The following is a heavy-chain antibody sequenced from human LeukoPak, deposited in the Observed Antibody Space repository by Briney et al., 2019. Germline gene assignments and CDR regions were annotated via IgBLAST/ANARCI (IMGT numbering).Heavy chain of an antibody. CDR2: VSLSGLT. V-gene: IGHV4-4*02. CDR3: SRENGAFSPFGY. J-gene: IGHJ4*02. CDR1: GVSITSTNW. Sequence: PSGTLSLTCGVSGVSITSTNWWSWVRQPPEQGLEWFGEVSLSGLTNYTPSVSSRVIMALDTAKNHLYLNMTSLTAADTAVYYCSRENGAFSPFGYWGQGTLATVPS. D-gene: IGHD2-8*01.